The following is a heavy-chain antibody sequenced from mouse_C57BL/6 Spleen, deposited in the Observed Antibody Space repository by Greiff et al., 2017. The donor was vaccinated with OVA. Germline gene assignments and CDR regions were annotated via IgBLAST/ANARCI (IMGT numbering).Heavy chain of an antibody. Sequence: EVMLVESGGGLVKPGGSLKLSCAASGFTFSDYGMHWVRQAPEKGLEWVAYISSGSSTIYYADTVKGRFTISRDNAKNTLFLQMTSLRSEDTAMYYCAREASYYSNPYYFDYWGQGTTLTVSS. V-gene: IGHV5-17*01. CDR3: AREASYYSNPYYFDY. CDR2: ISSGSSTI. D-gene: IGHD2-5*01. J-gene: IGHJ2*01. CDR1: GFTFSDYG.